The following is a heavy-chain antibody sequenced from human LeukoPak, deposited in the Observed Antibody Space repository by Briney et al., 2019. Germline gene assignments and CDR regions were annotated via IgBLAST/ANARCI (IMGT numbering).Heavy chain of an antibody. J-gene: IGHJ4*02. CDR2: ISSSSSYI. CDR1: GFTFSSYS. D-gene: IGHD3-10*01. CDR3: ARLSWAGIDY. V-gene: IGHV3-21*01. Sequence: GGSLRLSCAASGFTFSSYSMNWVRQAPGKGLEWVSSISSSSSYIYYADSVKGRFTISRDNAKNSLYLQMNSLGAEDTAVYYCARLSWAGIDYWGQGTLVTVSS.